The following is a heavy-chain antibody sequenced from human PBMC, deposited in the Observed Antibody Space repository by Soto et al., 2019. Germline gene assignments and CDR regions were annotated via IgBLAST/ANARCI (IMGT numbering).Heavy chain of an antibody. CDR1: GGSISSYS. CDR2: IYSSGNT. D-gene: IGHD1-26*01. Sequence: SETLSLTCTVSGGSISSYSWSWIRQPPGKGLEWIGYIYSSGNTNYNPSLQSRVTISVDTSKNQFSLKLSSVTAADTAVYYCARRSGASGRYFDYWGQGTLVTVSS. V-gene: IGHV4-59*08. J-gene: IGHJ4*02. CDR3: ARRSGASGRYFDY.